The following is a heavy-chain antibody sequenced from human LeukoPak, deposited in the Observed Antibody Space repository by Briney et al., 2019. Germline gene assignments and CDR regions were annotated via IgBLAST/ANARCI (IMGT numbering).Heavy chain of an antibody. CDR2: IYYSGST. V-gene: IGHV4-59*11. CDR3: ARSIAVAGTFDY. Sequence: SETLSLTCTVSGGSISSHYWSWIRQPPGKGLEWIGYIYYSGSTNYNPSLKSRVTISVDTSKNQFSLKLSSVTAADTAVYYCARSIAVAGTFDYWGQGTLVTVSS. D-gene: IGHD6-19*01. CDR1: GGSISSHY. J-gene: IGHJ4*02.